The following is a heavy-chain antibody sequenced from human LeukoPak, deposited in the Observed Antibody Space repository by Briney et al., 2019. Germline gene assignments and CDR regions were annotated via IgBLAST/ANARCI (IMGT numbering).Heavy chain of an antibody. J-gene: IGHJ6*02. V-gene: IGHV1-2*04. CDR2: INPNSGGT. D-gene: IGHD6-13*01. Sequence: ASVKVSCKASGYTFTGYYMHWVRQAPGQGLEWMGWINPNSGGTNYAQKFQGWVTMTRDTSISTAYMELSRLRSDDTAVYYCARAEYSSSWYEGGYGMDVWGQGTTVTVSS. CDR1: GYTFTGYY. CDR3: ARAEYSSSWYEGGYGMDV.